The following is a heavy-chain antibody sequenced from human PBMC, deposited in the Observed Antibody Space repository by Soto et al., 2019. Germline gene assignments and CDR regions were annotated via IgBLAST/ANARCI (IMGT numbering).Heavy chain of an antibody. CDR1: GYTFTSFG. J-gene: IGHJ3*02. D-gene: IGHD2-15*01. CDR2: ISAYNGNT. V-gene: IGHV1-18*01. Sequence: QVQLVQSGAEVKKPGASVKVSCNASGYTFTSFGISWVRQAPGQGLEWMGWISAYNGNTNYAENLQGRVTMTTGTSTSTAYMELRSLRSDDSAVYYCARDHRGGTDAFDIWGQGTMVTVSS. CDR3: ARDHRGGTDAFDI.